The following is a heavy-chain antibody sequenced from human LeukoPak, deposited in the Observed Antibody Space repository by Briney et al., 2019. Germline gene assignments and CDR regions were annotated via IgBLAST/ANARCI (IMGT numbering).Heavy chain of an antibody. CDR1: GFTFSSYA. D-gene: IGHD3-22*01. V-gene: IGHV3-30*04. CDR2: ISYDGSNK. CDR3: ARAQEGYYDSSGYPDY. Sequence: GRSLRLPCAASGFTFSSYAMHWVRQAPGKGLEWVAVISYDGSNKYYADSVKGRFTISRDNSKNTLYLQMNSLRAEDTAVYYCARAQEGYYDSSGYPDYWGQGTLVTVSS. J-gene: IGHJ4*02.